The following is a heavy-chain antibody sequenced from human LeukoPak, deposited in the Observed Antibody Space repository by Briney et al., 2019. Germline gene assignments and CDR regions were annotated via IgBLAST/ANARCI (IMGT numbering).Heavy chain of an antibody. J-gene: IGHJ4*02. Sequence: AGGSLRLSCAASGFTFSSYGMNWVRQAPGKGLEWVSVISGSGGRTYYADSVKGRFTISRDNSKNTLYVQMNSLRAEDTAVYYCAKDLLAATIDYYFDYWGQGTLVTVSS. CDR1: GFTFSSYG. V-gene: IGHV3-23*01. CDR2: ISGSGGRT. D-gene: IGHD5-12*01. CDR3: AKDLLAATIDYYFDY.